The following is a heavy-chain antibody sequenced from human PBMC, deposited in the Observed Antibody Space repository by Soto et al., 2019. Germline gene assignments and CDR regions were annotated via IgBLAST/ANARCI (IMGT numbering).Heavy chain of an antibody. D-gene: IGHD1-7*01. CDR3: AKEVSLGSTVELGY. CDR1: GFTFSIFA. Sequence: GGSLRLSCAASGFTFSIFAMSWVRQSPGKGLEWVSTISGSGGSTYYADAVKGRFTISRDNSMGTLYLQMKSLRVEDTAIYYCAKEVSLGSTVELGYWGQGALVTVSS. J-gene: IGHJ4*02. CDR2: ISGSGGST. V-gene: IGHV3-23*01.